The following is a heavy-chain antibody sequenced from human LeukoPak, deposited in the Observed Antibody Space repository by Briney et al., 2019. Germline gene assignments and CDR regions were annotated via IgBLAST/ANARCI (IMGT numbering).Heavy chain of an antibody. Sequence: PGGSLRLSCAASGFTFSSYWMSWVRQAPGKGLEWVAVIWYDGSNKYYADSVKGRFTISRDNSKNTLYLQMNSLRAEDTAVYYCARDTSVAAADYWGQGTLVTVSS. CDR2: IWYDGSNK. J-gene: IGHJ4*02. V-gene: IGHV3-33*08. CDR3: ARDTSVAAADY. D-gene: IGHD6-13*01. CDR1: GFTFSSYW.